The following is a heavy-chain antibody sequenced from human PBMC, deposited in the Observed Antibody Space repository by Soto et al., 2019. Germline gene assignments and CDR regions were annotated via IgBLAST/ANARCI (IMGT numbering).Heavy chain of an antibody. CDR1: GYTFTDYH. J-gene: IGHJ6*02. D-gene: IGHD3-10*01. Sequence: ASVKVSCPASGYTFTDYHIHWVRQAPGQGLEWMGWINPKSGDTNHEQIFQGRVTMTRDTSISTAYMELSSLRSDDTAVYYCARMESGDFKDYFYYGMDGWGQGTTVTVSS. V-gene: IGHV1-2*02. CDR3: ARMESGDFKDYFYYGMDG. CDR2: INPKSGDT.